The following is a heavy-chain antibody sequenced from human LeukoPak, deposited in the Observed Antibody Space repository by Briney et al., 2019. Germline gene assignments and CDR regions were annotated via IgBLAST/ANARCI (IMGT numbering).Heavy chain of an antibody. Sequence: GGSLRLSCAASGFTVSSNYMSWVRQARGKGLEWVSVIYSGSSTYYADSVKGRSTISRDNSKNTLYLQMNSLRAEDTAVYYCAGDNGMVRGVNVGYYYYYGMDVWGQGTTVTVSS. CDR3: AGDNGMVRGVNVGYYYYYGMDV. J-gene: IGHJ6*02. V-gene: IGHV3-53*01. CDR2: IYSGSST. CDR1: GFTVSSNY. D-gene: IGHD3-10*01.